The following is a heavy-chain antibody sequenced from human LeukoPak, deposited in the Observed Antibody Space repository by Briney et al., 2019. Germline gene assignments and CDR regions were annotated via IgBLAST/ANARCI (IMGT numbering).Heavy chain of an antibody. Sequence: PSETLSLTCTVSGGSISTSSYYWGWIRQPPGKGLECIGNIYYSGSTYYNPSLKSRVTISVDTSKNQFSLKLSSVTAADTAVYYCARVFDYWGQGTLVTVSS. V-gene: IGHV4-39*07. CDR1: GGSISTSSYY. CDR3: ARVFDY. J-gene: IGHJ4*02. CDR2: IYYSGST.